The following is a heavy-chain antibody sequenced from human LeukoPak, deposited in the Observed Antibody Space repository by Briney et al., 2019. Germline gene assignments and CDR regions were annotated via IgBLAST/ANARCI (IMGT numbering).Heavy chain of an antibody. J-gene: IGHJ4*02. CDR1: GYTFTGYY. CDR2: INPNSGGT. D-gene: IGHD3-10*01. CDR3: AVWFVELPAIDY. Sequence: ASVKLSCKASGYTFTGYYMHWVRQAPGQGLEWMGWINPNSGGTNYAKKFQGRVTMTRDTSISTAYMELSRLRSDDTAVYCCAVWFVELPAIDYWGQGTLVTVPS. V-gene: IGHV1-2*02.